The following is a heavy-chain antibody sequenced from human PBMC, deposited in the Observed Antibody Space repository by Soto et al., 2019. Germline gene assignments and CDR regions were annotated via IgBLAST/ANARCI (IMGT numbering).Heavy chain of an antibody. Sequence: QVQLVQSGAELRKPGASVKVSCKGSGYSFSSYGINWVRQAPGQGLEWMGWINPYNGNRNYAQKFEHRVTMNTVTSAKTAYIELRSLKSDDTATYYCARDRLRGYDNSGFYSWGQGTLVNVSS. V-gene: IGHV1-18*01. J-gene: IGHJ5*01. CDR1: GYSFSSYG. D-gene: IGHD3-22*01. CDR2: INPYNGNR. CDR3: ARDRLRGYDNSGFYS.